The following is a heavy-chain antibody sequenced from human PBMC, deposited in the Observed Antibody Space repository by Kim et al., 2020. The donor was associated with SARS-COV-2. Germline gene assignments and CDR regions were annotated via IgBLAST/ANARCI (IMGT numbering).Heavy chain of an antibody. CDR2: INHSGST. J-gene: IGHJ4*02. CDR3: ARFKEEVSMIVVVISAVSTYADY. CDR1: GGSFSGYY. D-gene: IGHD3-22*01. Sequence: SETLSLTCAVYGGSFSGYYWSWIRQPPGKGPEWIGEINHSGSTNYNPSLKSRVTISVDTSKNQFSLKLSSVTAADTADYYCARFKEEVSMIVVVISAVSTYADYWGQGTLVTVSS. V-gene: IGHV4-34*01.